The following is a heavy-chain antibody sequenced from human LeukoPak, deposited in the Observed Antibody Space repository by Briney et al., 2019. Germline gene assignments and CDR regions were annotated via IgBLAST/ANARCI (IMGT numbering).Heavy chain of an antibody. CDR3: ATGVLPFYGMDV. Sequence: GGSLRLSCAASGFTFSSYAMHWVRQAPGKGLEWVAVISYDGSNKYYADSVKGRFTISRDNSKNTLYLQMNSLRAEDTAVYYCATGVLPFYGMDVWGQGTTVTVSS. D-gene: IGHD2-8*01. CDR2: ISYDGSNK. V-gene: IGHV3-30-3*01. J-gene: IGHJ6*02. CDR1: GFTFSSYA.